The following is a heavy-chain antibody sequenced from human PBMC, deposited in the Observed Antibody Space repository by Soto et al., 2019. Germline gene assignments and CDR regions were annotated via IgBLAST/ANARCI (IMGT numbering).Heavy chain of an antibody. V-gene: IGHV3-73*01. J-gene: IGHJ4*02. CDR1: GFTFSGSA. D-gene: IGHD2-21*01. CDR3: TSRRDWTAVDPLDY. Sequence: PGGSLRLSCAASGFTFSGSAMHWVRQASGKGLEWVGRIRSKANSYATAYAASVKGRFTISRDDSKNTVYLQMNSLKIDDTAVYYCTSRRDWTAVDPLDYWGLGTLVTVSS. CDR2: IRSKANSYAT.